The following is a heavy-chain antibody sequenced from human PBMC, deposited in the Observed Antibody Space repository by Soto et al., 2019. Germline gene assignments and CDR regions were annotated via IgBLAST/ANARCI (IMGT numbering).Heavy chain of an antibody. CDR3: AGSPPGGAGRYYFDY. CDR2: IWYDGSNQ. D-gene: IGHD3-16*01. J-gene: IGHJ4*02. CDR1: GFAFSNYG. V-gene: IGHV3-33*01. Sequence: QVQLVESGGGVVQPGRSLRLSCATSGFAFSNYGMHWVRQAPGKGLEWEALIWYDGSNQYYADSVKGRFTISRDNSKNTLYLQVNRLRAEDTAVYYWAGSPPGGAGRYYFDYWGQGTLVTVSS.